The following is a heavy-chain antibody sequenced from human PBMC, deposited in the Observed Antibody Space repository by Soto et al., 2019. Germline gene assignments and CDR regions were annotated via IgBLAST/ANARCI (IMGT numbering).Heavy chain of an antibody. CDR3: ARAGDSSGPVALGY. CDR2: IYYSGST. CDR1: GGSIGSGCYY. V-gene: IGHV4-31*03. Sequence: PXETLSLTCTVSGGSIGSGCYYWSWIRQHPGKGLEWIGYIYYSGSTYYNPSLKSRVTISVDTSKNQFSLKLSSVTAADTAVYYCARAGDSSGPVALGYWGQGTLVTVSS. J-gene: IGHJ4*02. D-gene: IGHD6-19*01.